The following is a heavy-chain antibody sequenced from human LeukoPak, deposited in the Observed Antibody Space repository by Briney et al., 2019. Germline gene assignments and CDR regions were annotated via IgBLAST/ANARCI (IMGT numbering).Heavy chain of an antibody. J-gene: IGHJ4*02. CDR2: ISYDGSNK. CDR3: ATEGQLVGGYYFDY. D-gene: IGHD6-13*01. V-gene: IGHV3-30*03. CDR1: GFTFSSYG. Sequence: GRSLRLSCAASGFTFSSYGMHWVRQAPGKGLEWVAVISYDGSNKYYADSVKGRFTISRDNSKNTLYLQMNSLRAEDTAVYYCATEGQLVGGYYFDYWGQGTLVTVSS.